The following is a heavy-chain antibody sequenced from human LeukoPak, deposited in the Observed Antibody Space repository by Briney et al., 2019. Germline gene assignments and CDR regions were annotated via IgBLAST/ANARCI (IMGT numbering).Heavy chain of an antibody. J-gene: IGHJ6*03. V-gene: IGHV1-18*01. Sequence: VSVKVSCKASGYTFTSYGISWVRQAPGQGLEWMGWISAYNGNTNYAQKLQGRVTMTTDTSTSTAYMELRSLRSDDTAVYYCARDQAEDCSGGSCQNFHYYYYYYMDVWGKGTTVTISS. D-gene: IGHD2-15*01. CDR1: GYTFTSYG. CDR2: ISAYNGNT. CDR3: ARDQAEDCSGGSCQNFHYYYYYYMDV.